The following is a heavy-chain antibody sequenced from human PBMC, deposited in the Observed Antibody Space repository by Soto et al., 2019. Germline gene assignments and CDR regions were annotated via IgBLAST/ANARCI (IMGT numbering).Heavy chain of an antibody. CDR2: IDPSDSYT. CDR1: GYSFTSYW. J-gene: IGHJ6*02. V-gene: IGHV5-10-1*01. D-gene: IGHD2-15*01. CDR3: ARQPLGYCSGGSCPKDYYGMDV. Sequence: GESLKISCKGSGYSFTSYWISWVRQMPGKGLEWVGRIDPSDSYTNYSPSFQGHVTISADKSISTAYLQWSSLKASDTAMYYCARQPLGYCSGGSCPKDYYGMDVWGQGTTVTVSS.